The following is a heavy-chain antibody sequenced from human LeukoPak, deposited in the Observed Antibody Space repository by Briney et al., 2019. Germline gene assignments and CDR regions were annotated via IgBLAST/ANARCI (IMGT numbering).Heavy chain of an antibody. V-gene: IGHV1-8*01. CDR3: ARDGYYYGMDV. Sequence: ASVKVSCKVSGYTLTELSMHWVRQATGQGLEWMGWMNPNSGNTGYAQKFQGRVTMTRNTPISTAYMELSSLRSEDTAVYYCARDGYYYGMDVWGQGTTVTVSS. CDR1: GYTLTELS. CDR2: MNPNSGNT. J-gene: IGHJ6*02.